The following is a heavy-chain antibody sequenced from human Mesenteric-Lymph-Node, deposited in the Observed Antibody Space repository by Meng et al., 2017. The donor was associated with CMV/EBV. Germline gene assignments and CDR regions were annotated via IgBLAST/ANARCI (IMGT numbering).Heavy chain of an antibody. CDR1: GGSISSSSYY. D-gene: IGHD3-3*02. Sequence: SETLSLTCTVSGGSISSSSYYWGWIRQPPGKGLEWIGSIYYSGSTYYNPSLKSRVTISVDTSKNQFSLKLSSVTAADTAVYYCARDEMGGIFGVATYGMDVWGQGTTVTVSS. J-gene: IGHJ6*02. V-gene: IGHV4-39*07. CDR3: ARDEMGGIFGVATYGMDV. CDR2: IYYSGST.